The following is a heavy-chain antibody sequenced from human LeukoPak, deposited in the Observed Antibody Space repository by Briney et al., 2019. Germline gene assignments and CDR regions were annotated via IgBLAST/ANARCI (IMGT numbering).Heavy chain of an antibody. J-gene: IGHJ4*02. D-gene: IGHD1-26*01. CDR3: AMHSGSYAYESYFDY. V-gene: IGHV4-39*01. CDR1: GGSISGSSYY. CDR2: IYYSGST. Sequence: SETLSLTCTVSGGSISGSSYYWGWIRQPPGKGLEWIGSIYYSGSTYYNPSLKSRVTISVDTSKNQFSLKLSSVTAADTAVYYCAMHSGSYAYESYFDYWGQGTLVTVSS.